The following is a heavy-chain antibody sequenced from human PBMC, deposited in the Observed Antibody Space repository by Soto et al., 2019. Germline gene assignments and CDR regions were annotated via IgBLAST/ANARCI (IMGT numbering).Heavy chain of an antibody. CDR1: GYTFTGYY. CDR2: INPNSGGT. V-gene: IGHV1-2*04. D-gene: IGHD3-22*01. J-gene: IGHJ4*02. CDR3: ARRTYYYASSFDY. Sequence: QVQLVQSGAEVKKPGASVKVSCKASGYTFTGYYMHWVRQAPGQGLEWMGWINPNSGGTNYAQKFQGWVTMTRDTSISTAYMELSRMRSDDTAVYYCARRTYYYASSFDYWGQGTLVTVSS.